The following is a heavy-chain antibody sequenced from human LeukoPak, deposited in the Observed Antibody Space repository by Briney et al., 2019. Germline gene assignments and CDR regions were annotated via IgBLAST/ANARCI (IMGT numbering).Heavy chain of an antibody. CDR2: IYASGST. D-gene: IGHD3-3*01. V-gene: IGHV4-61*02. CDR1: GGSISSGSYY. J-gene: IGHJ3*02. CDR3: ARGYITIFGVASFAFDI. Sequence: PSETLSLTCTVSGGSISSGSYYWSCIRQPAGKGLEWIGRIYASGSTNYNPSLKSRVTISVDTSKNQFSLKLSSVTAADTAVYYCARGYITIFGVASFAFDIWGQGTMVTVSS.